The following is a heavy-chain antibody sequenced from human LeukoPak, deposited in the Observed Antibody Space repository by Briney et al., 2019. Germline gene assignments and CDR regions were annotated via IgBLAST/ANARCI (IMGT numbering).Heavy chain of an antibody. D-gene: IGHD3-10*01. J-gene: IGHJ4*02. Sequence: GGSLRLSCAVSGFTFSSYAMSWVRQAPGEGLEWVSGISGGGSSRDNADSVKGRFTISRDNCQNTLYLQVNSLRADDTAVYYCAKMDFGSGSYYILNSPDYWGQGTLVTVSS. CDR2: ISGGGSSR. CDR3: AKMDFGSGSYYILNSPDY. CDR1: GFTFSSYA. V-gene: IGHV3-23*01.